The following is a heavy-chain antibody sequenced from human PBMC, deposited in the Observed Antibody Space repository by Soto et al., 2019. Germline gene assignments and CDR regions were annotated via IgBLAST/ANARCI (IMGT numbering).Heavy chain of an antibody. Sequence: PSVKVSCKASGGTFSSYAISWVRQAPGQGLEWMGGIIPIFGTANYAQKFQGGVTITADESTSTAYMELRSLRSDDTAVYYCARDPEPLTSSDPWGQGTLVTVSS. CDR2: IIPIFGTA. V-gene: IGHV1-69*13. CDR1: GGTFSSYA. J-gene: IGHJ5*02. CDR3: ARDPEPLTSSDP. D-gene: IGHD1-1*01.